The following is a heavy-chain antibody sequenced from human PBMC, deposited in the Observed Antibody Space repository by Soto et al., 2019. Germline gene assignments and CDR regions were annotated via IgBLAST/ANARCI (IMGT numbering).Heavy chain of an antibody. V-gene: IGHV4-30-2*01. CDR3: ARVPDY. D-gene: IGHD2-2*01. J-gene: IGHJ4*02. CDR1: GGSISSVDYS. Sequence: SETLSLTCAVSGGSISSVDYSWNWIRQPPGKGLEWIGYMYHSGSTYYNPSLKSRVTISIDRSKNQFSLKLSSVTAADTVVYYCARVPDYWGQGILVTVSS. CDR2: MYHSGST.